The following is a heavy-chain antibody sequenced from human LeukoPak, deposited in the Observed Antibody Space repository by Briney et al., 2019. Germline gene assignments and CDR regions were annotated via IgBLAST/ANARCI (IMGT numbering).Heavy chain of an antibody. CDR3: AAERRNYYDSSGYAGY. V-gene: IGHV1-58*01. J-gene: IGHJ4*02. CDR1: GFTFTSSA. CDR2: IVVGSGNT. Sequence: ASVKVSCKASGFTFTSSAVQWVRQARGQRLEWIGWIVVGSGNTNYAQKFQERVTITRDMSTSTAYMELSSLRSEDTAVYYCAAERRNYYDSSGYAGYWGQGTLVTVSS. D-gene: IGHD3-22*01.